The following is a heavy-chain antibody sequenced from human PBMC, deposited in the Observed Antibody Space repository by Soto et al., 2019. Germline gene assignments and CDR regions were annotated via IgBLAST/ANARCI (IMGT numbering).Heavy chain of an antibody. CDR2: IYYSGST. V-gene: IGHV4-39*01. J-gene: IGHJ4*02. CDR1: GGSISSSSYY. CDR3: ATHLLRFLEWLLEPQIDY. Sequence: PSETLSLTCTVSGGSISSSSYYWGWIRQPPGKGLEWIGSIYYSGSTYYNPSLKSRVTISVDTSKNQFSLKLSSVTAADTAVYYCATHLLRFLEWLLEPQIDYWGQGTLVTV. D-gene: IGHD3-3*01.